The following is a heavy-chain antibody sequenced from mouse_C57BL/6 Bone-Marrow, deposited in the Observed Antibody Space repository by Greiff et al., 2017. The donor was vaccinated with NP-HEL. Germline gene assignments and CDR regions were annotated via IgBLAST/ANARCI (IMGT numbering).Heavy chain of an antibody. V-gene: IGHV3-6*01. CDR2: ISYDGSN. Sequence: EVHLVESGPGLVKPSQSLSLTCSVTGYSITSGYYWHWIRQFPGNKLEWMGYISYDGSNNYNPSLKIRISITRDTSKNQFFLKLNSVTTEDTATYYCGRVDYYYFDCWGQGTTLTVSS. CDR3: GRVDYYYFDC. CDR1: GYSITSGYY. D-gene: IGHD2-13*01. J-gene: IGHJ2*01.